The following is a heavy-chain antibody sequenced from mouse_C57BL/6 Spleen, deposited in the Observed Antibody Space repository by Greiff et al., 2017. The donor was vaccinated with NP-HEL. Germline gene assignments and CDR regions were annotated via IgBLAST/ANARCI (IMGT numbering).Heavy chain of an antibody. CDR1: GYTFTSYW. CDR2: IHPNSGST. V-gene: IGHV1-64*01. CDR3: ASPWGMSYAMDY. D-gene: IGHD4-1*01. Sequence: QVQLQQPGAELVKPGASVKLSCKASGYTFTSYWMHWVKQRPGQGLEWIGMIHPNSGSTNYNEKFKSKATLTVDKSSSTAYMQLSSLTSEDSAVYYCASPWGMSYAMDYWGQGTSVTVSS. J-gene: IGHJ4*01.